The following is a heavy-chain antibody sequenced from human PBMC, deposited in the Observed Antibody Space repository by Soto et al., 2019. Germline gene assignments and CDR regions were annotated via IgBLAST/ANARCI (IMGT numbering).Heavy chain of an antibody. Sequence: PGGSLRLSCAASGFTFSSYAMSWVRQAPGKGLEWVSAISGSGGSTYYADSVKGRFTISRDNSKNTLYLQMNSLRAEDTAVYYCAKDLYWSSSSYYYFDYWGQGTLVTVSS. D-gene: IGHD6-13*01. CDR2: ISGSGGST. CDR3: AKDLYWSSSSYYYFDY. J-gene: IGHJ4*02. V-gene: IGHV3-23*01. CDR1: GFTFSSYA.